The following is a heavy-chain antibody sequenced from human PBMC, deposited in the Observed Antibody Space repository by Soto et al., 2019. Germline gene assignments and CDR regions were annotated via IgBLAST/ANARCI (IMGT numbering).Heavy chain of an antibody. D-gene: IGHD5-18*01. CDR1: GFTFRTYW. Sequence: EVQLVESGGGLVQPGGSLRLSCAASGFTFRTYWLSWVRQVPGKGLEWVANINLDGSEKNYVDSVKGRFTISRDNARNSLYLQMSSLSAEDTALYYGARNGSTSWYSYDSGGMDVWGQGTTVTVSS. CDR2: INLDGSEK. CDR3: ARNGSTSWYSYDSGGMDV. V-gene: IGHV3-7*05. J-gene: IGHJ6*02.